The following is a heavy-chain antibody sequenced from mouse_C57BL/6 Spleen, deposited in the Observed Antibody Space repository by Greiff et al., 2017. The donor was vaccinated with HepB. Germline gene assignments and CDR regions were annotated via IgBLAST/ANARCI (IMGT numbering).Heavy chain of an antibody. CDR1: GYTFTSYG. CDR3: AMVGGSSFDY. J-gene: IGHJ2*01. Sequence: VQLQQSGAELARPGASVKLSCKASGYTFTSYGISWVKQRTGQGLEWIGEIYPRRGNTYYNEKFKGKATLTADKSSSTAYMALRSLTSEDSAVYFCAMVGGSSFDYWGQGTTLTVSS. D-gene: IGHD2-2*01. V-gene: IGHV1-81*01. CDR2: IYPRRGNT.